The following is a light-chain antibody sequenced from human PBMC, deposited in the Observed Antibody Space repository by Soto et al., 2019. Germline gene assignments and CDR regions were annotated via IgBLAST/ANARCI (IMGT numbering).Light chain of an antibody. CDR1: QSVSSSY. J-gene: IGKJ4*01. CDR3: QQRLT. Sequence: EIVLTQSPGTLSLSPGERATLSCRASQSVSSSYLTWYQQKPGQAPMLLIYGASSRATGIPDRFSGSGSGTDFTLTISRLETEDFAVYYCQQRLTFGGGTKVEIK. CDR2: GAS. V-gene: IGKV3-20*01.